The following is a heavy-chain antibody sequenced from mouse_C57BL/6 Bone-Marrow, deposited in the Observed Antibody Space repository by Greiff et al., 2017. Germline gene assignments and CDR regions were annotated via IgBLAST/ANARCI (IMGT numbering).Heavy chain of an antibody. J-gene: IGHJ2*01. CDR1: GYTFTDYY. CDR3: ARDDYDDDY. CDR2: IYPGSGNT. D-gene: IGHD2-4*01. V-gene: IGHV1-76*01. Sequence: VQLQQSGASVKLSSKAPGYTFTDYYIYLVKHRPGQGLEWIARIYPGSGNTYYNEKFKGKATLSAEKSLSTAYIQLNSLTSEDTAVYFCARDDYDDDYWGQGTTLTVSS.